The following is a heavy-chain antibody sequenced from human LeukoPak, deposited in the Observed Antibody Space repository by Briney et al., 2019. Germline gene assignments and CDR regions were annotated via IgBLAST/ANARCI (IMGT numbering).Heavy chain of an antibody. CDR2: IMPLFNTA. CDR1: GGTFSSYS. CDR3: ARVDRYHYYLDV. V-gene: IGHV1-69*05. Sequence: SVKVSCKASGGTFSSYSITWVRQAPGQGLESMGGIMPLFNTANYAQQFQGRVTITTDESTSTAYMELSSLRFEDTAMYYCARVDRYHYYLDVWGKGTTVTVSS. J-gene: IGHJ6*03.